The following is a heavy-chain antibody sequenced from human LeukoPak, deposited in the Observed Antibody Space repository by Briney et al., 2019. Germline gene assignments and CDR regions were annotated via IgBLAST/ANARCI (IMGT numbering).Heavy chain of an antibody. CDR2: IYYSGST. CDR1: GGSISSGDYY. V-gene: IGHV4-30-4*01. D-gene: IGHD6-19*01. Sequence: PSETLSLTCTVSGGSISSGDYYWSWIRQPPGKGLEWIGYIYYSGSTYYNPSLKSRATISVDTSKNQFSLKLSSVTAADTAVYYCARVEEQWLVPDYWGQGTLVTVSS. J-gene: IGHJ4*02. CDR3: ARVEEQWLVPDY.